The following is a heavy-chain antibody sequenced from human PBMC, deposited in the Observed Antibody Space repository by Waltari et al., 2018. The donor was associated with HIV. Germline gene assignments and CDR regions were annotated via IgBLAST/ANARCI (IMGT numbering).Heavy chain of an antibody. CDR3: ARSAYSYGYLTYYYGMDV. D-gene: IGHD5-18*01. CDR2: ISSSSSYI. CDR1: GFTFSSHS. V-gene: IGHV3-21*01. J-gene: IGHJ6*02. Sequence: EVQLVESGGGLVKPGGSLRLSCAASGFTFSSHSMNWVRQAPGKGLEWVSSISSSSSYIYYADSVKGRFTISRDNAKNSLYLQMNSLRAEDTAVYYCARSAYSYGYLTYYYGMDVWGQGTTVTVSS.